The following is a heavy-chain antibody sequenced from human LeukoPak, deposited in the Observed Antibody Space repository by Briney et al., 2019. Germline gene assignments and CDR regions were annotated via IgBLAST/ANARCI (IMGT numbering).Heavy chain of an antibody. D-gene: IGHD3-3*01. J-gene: IGHJ3*02. CDR1: GFTFSSSS. V-gene: IGHV3-23*01. Sequence: PGGSLRLSCAASGFTFSSSSMSWVRQAPGKGLEWVSSISGSGGSTYYADSVKGRFTISRDNSKNTLYLQMNSLRAEDTAVYYCANPPWSDAFDIWGQGTMVTVSS. CDR2: ISGSGGST. CDR3: ANPPWSDAFDI.